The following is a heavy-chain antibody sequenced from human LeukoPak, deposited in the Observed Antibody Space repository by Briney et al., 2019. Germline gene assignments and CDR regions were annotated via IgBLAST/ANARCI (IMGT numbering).Heavy chain of an antibody. CDR3: ARTTEAHSWRTRYYDYYMDV. V-gene: IGHV4-59*01. Sequence: SETLSLTCTVSGGSISSYYWSWIRQPPGKGLEWIGHIYYSGSTNYNPSLKSRVTISVDTSKNQFSLKLSSVTAADTAVYYCARTTEAHSWRTRYYDYYMDVWGKGTTVTVSS. J-gene: IGHJ6*03. CDR2: IYYSGST. CDR1: GGSISSYY. D-gene: IGHD6-13*01.